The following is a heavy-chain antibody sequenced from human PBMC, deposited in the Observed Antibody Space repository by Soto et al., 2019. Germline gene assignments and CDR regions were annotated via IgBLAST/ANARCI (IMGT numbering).Heavy chain of an antibody. V-gene: IGHV2-5*02. Sequence: QITLKESGPTLVKPTQTLTLTCTFSGFSLSTSGVGVGWIRQPPGKALEWLALIYWDDDKRYSPSLKSRLTITQDTSKNQVVLTMTHMDPVDTATYYCAHTGYYDILTGYLYGMDVWGQGTTVTVSS. CDR1: GFSLSTSGVG. CDR2: IYWDDDK. CDR3: AHTGYYDILTGYLYGMDV. D-gene: IGHD3-9*01. J-gene: IGHJ6*02.